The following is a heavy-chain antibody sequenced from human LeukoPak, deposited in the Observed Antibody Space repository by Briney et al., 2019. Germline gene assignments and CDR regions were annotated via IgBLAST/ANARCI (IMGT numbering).Heavy chain of an antibody. D-gene: IGHD6-19*01. V-gene: IGHV4-34*01. J-gene: IGHJ4*02. CDR1: GFTFSDYY. CDR2: IDYSGNT. CDR3: ARDVYSSGWYTDY. Sequence: GSLRLSCAASGFTFSDYYMNWIRQAPGKGLEWIGSIDYSGNTNYNPSLKSRVTISVDTSKNHFSLKLSSVTAADTAVYYCARDVYSSGWYTDYWGQGTLVTVSS.